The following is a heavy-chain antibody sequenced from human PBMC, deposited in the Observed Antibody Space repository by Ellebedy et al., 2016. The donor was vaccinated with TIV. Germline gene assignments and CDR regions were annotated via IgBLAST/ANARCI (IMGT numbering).Heavy chain of an antibody. Sequence: GGSLRLXXAASGFTLTNYGMSWVRQAPGKGLEWVSAIGVSGTTYYADSVKGRFTISRDTSKNTLYLQMNSLRGEDTAVYYCAKARGSSSFFDYWGQGTLVTVSS. J-gene: IGHJ4*02. CDR1: GFTLTNYG. D-gene: IGHD6-6*01. V-gene: IGHV3-23*01. CDR2: IGVSGTT. CDR3: AKARGSSSFFDY.